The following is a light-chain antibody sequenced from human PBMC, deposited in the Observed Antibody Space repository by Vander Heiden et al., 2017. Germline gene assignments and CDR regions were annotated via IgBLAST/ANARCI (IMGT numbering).Light chain of an antibody. CDR2: DAS. Sequence: MVWTRASATLALSPGERATLSCRASQSVSSYLAWYQQKPGQAPRLLIYDASNRATGIPARCRRSASAMCVSRTNMCPAAENFPVYYCQQRSNRTTWTFGQGTKLEIK. J-gene: IGKJ1*01. CDR3: QQRSNRTTWT. CDR1: QSVSSY. V-gene: IGKV3-11*01.